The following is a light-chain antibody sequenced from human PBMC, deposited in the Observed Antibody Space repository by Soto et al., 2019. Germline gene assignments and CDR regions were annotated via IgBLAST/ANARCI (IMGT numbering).Light chain of an antibody. Sequence: QPVLTQSPSASASLGASVKLTCTLSSGHSSYAIAWHQQQPGKGPRYLMKLNSDGSHSKGDGIPDRFSGSSSGAERYLTISSLQSEDEADYYCQTWGTGPWVFGGGTKVTVL. J-gene: IGLJ3*02. CDR1: SGHSSYA. CDR3: QTWGTGPWV. CDR2: LNSDGSH. V-gene: IGLV4-69*01.